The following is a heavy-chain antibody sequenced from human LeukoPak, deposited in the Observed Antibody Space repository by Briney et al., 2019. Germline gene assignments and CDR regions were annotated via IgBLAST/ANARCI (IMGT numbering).Heavy chain of an antibody. J-gene: IGHJ4*02. CDR1: GASISSGGYS. CDR3: ARTDRSSGFDY. CDR2: IYNSGST. Sequence: SETLSLTCTVSGASISSGGYSWSWIRQHPGQGLEWIGYIYNSGSTYYNPSLKSRVTLSVDTSKNQFSLKLSSVTAADTAVYYCARTDRSSGFDYWGQGTLVTVSS. V-gene: IGHV4-31*03.